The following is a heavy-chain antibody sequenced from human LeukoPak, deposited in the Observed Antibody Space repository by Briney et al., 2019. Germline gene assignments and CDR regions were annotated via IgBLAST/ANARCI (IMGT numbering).Heavy chain of an antibody. J-gene: IGHJ4*02. Sequence: SETLSLTCTVPGDSISSYYWSWIRQPAGKGLEWIGRVYVTGSTNLNPALQSRVTMSVDTSKNQFSLKLSSVTAADTAVYYCARWGRGDSSGYYIGYWGQGTLVTVSS. CDR2: VYVTGST. CDR1: GDSISSYY. CDR3: ARWGRGDSSGYYIGY. D-gene: IGHD3-22*01. V-gene: IGHV4-4*07.